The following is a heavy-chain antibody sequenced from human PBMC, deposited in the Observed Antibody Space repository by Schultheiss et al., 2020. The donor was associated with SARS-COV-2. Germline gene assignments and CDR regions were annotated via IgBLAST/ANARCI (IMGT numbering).Heavy chain of an antibody. D-gene: IGHD2-15*01. V-gene: IGHV3-30*01. CDR1: GFTFSSYA. J-gene: IGHJ6*02. CDR2: ISYDGSNK. CDR3: ARDQRYCSGGSCYSGWTYYYYGMDV. Sequence: GGSLRLSCAASGFTFSSYAMHWVRQAPGKGLEWVAVISYDGSNKYYADSVKGRFTISRDNSKNTLYLQMNSLRAEDTAVYYCARDQRYCSGGSCYSGWTYYYYGMDVWGQGTTVTVSS.